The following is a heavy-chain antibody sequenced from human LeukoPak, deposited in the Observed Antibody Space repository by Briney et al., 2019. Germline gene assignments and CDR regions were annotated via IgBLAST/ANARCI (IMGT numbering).Heavy chain of an antibody. J-gene: IGHJ4*02. CDR1: GFTFGNYA. V-gene: IGHV3-49*03. D-gene: IGHD2-2*01. Sequence: GGSLRLSCTASGFTFGNYALSWFRQAPGKGLEWVAFIRSKTYRGTTEYAASAKGRYTISRDDSKSIAYLQMNSLKTEDTAVYYCTTDLNWGDIVVVPAANGLDYWGRGTLVTVSS. CDR2: IRSKTYRGTT. CDR3: TTDLNWGDIVVVPAANGLDY.